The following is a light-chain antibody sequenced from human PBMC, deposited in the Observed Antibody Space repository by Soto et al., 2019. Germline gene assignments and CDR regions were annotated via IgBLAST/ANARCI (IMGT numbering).Light chain of an antibody. CDR1: TSDVGAYDY. J-gene: IGLJ2*01. Sequence: QSVLTQPPSASGSPGQSVTICCTGTTSDVGAYDYVSWYQQHPGKGPNLMIYEVNKRPSGVPDRFSGSKSGNTASLTVSGLQAEDEADYFCSSYAGNNIVIFGGGTKLTVL. CDR3: SSYAGNNIVI. CDR2: EVN. V-gene: IGLV2-8*01.